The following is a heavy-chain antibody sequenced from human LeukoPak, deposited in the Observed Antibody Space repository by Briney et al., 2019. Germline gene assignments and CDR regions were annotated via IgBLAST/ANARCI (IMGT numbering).Heavy chain of an antibody. D-gene: IGHD5-24*01. CDR1: GFTFSSYS. J-gene: IGHJ4*02. CDR2: ISSSSSYI. V-gene: IGHV3-21*01. Sequence: GGSLRLSCVASGFTFSSYSMNWVRQAPGKGLEWVSSISSSSSYIYYADSVKGRFTISRDNAKNSLYLQMNSLRAEDTAVYYCARASRDGYNTDYWGQGTLVTVSS. CDR3: ARASRDGYNTDY.